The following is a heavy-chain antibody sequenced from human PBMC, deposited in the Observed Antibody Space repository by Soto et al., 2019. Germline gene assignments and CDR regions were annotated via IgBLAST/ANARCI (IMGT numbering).Heavy chain of an antibody. CDR2: ISGSGGST. V-gene: IGHV3-23*01. CDR3: AKETVAGTLGYYYYGMDV. J-gene: IGHJ6*02. Sequence: SLRLSCAASGFTFSSYAMSWVRQAPGKGLEWVSAISGSGGSTYYADSVKGRFTISRDNSKNTLYLQMNSLRAEDTAVYYCAKETVAGTLGYYYYGMDVWGQGTTVTVSS. CDR1: GFTFSSYA. D-gene: IGHD6-19*01.